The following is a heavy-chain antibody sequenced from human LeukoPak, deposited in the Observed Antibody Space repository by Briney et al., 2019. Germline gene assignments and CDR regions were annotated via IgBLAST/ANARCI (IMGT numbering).Heavy chain of an antibody. CDR2: ISSSGSTI. V-gene: IGHV3-11*01. CDR3: ARGKYSFDY. Sequence: PGGSLRRSCAASGFTFSDSYMSWIRQAPGKGLEYISYISSSGSTIYYADSVKGRFTLSRDNAKNSLSLEMNSPRAEDTAVYYCARGKYSFDYWGQGTLGTVSS. J-gene: IGHJ4*02. CDR1: GFTFSDSY.